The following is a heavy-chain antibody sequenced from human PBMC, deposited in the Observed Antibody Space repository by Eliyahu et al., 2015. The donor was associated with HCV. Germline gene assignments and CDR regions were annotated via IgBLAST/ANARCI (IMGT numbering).Heavy chain of an antibody. D-gene: IGHD6-19*01. Sequence: QVRLQESGPGLVKPSETLSLTCTVSGGSITTYYWSWIRQPPGKGLEGIGYIHSIGSTNYNPPPPSRVTISVDTSKNQFSLNLTSVTAADTAVYYCASGGGGIAVAGTGGWFDPWGQGTLVTVSS. CDR1: GGSITTYY. V-gene: IGHV4-59*01. CDR2: IHSIGST. J-gene: IGHJ5*02. CDR3: ASGGGGIAVAGTGGWFDP.